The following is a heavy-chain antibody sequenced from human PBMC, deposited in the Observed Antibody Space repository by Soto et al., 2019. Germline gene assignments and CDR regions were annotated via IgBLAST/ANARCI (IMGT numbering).Heavy chain of an antibody. CDR3: ARAAGAPLHPVAANYDILTGYQRSYAFDI. CDR2: IYTSGST. V-gene: IGHV4-4*07. D-gene: IGHD3-9*01. CDR1: GGSISSYY. J-gene: IGHJ3*02. Sequence: SETLSLTCTVSGGSISSYYWSWIRQPAGKGLEWIGRIYTSGSTNYNPSLKSRVTMSVDTSKNQFSLKLSSVTAADTAVYYCARAAGAPLHPVAANYDILTGYQRSYAFDIWGQGIMVTVSS.